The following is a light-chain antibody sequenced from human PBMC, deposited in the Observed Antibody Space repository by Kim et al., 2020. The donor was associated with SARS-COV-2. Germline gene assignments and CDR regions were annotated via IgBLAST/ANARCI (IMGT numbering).Light chain of an antibody. J-gene: IGKJ1*01. Sequence: SPGERATLSCRASQSVSSNYLAWYQQKPGQAPRLLIYGASSRATGIPDRFSGSGSGTDFTLTITRLEPEDFAVYYCQQYSSSPAMFGQGTKVDIK. CDR3: QQYSSSPAM. CDR1: QSVSSNY. V-gene: IGKV3-20*01. CDR2: GAS.